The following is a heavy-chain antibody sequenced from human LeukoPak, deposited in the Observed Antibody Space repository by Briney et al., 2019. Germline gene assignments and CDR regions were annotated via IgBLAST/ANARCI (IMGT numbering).Heavy chain of an antibody. CDR3: ARDQGDGYIMYYFDY. J-gene: IGHJ4*02. D-gene: IGHD5-24*01. CDR1: EFDFSSHA. Sequence: GGSLRLSCAASEFDFSSHAMTWVRQAPGKGLEWVSAISISGSKTYYADSVKGRFTISRDNSKNTLYLQMNSLRAEDTAVYYCARDQGDGYIMYYFDYWGQGTLVTVSS. CDR2: ISISGSKT. V-gene: IGHV3-23*01.